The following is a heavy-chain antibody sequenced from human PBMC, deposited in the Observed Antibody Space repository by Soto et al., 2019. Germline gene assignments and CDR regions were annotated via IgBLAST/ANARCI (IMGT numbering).Heavy chain of an antibody. V-gene: IGHV3-53*01. CDR2: IYRGGST. J-gene: IGHJ4*02. Sequence: PGGSLRLSCAASGFTVSDSCISWVRQAPGKGLEWVSVIYRGGSTYDADSVKGRFTISRDSSKNTLYLQMHSLRVEDTAVYYCARGFHSSFGYWGPGTLVTVSS. D-gene: IGHD1-26*01. CDR3: ARGFHSSFGY. CDR1: GFTVSDSC.